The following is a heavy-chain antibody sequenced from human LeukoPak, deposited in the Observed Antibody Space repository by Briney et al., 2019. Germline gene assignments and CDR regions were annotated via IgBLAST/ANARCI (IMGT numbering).Heavy chain of an antibody. Sequence: PGGSLRLSCAASGFTFTNAWMNWVRQAPGKGLEWVGRIKTKTDGGTLDYTAPVKGRFTISRDDSKNTLYLQMSSLTTEDTAVYYCIPRGYGGSWGQGTLVTVSS. V-gene: IGHV3-15*01. J-gene: IGHJ5*02. CDR3: IPRGYGGS. CDR2: IKTKTDGGTL. CDR1: GFTFTNAW. D-gene: IGHD5-12*01.